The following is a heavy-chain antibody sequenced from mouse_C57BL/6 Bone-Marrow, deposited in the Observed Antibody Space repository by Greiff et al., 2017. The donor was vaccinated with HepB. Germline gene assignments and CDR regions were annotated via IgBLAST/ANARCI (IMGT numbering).Heavy chain of an antibody. CDR2: IYPGDGDT. V-gene: IGHV1-82*01. D-gene: IGHD1-1*01. CDR3: ARRGDYYGSLFAY. J-gene: IGHJ3*01. CDR1: GYAFSSSW. Sequence: VKLQESGPELVKPGASVKISCKASGYAFSSSWMNWVKQRPGKGLEWIGRIYPGDGDTNYNGKFKGKATLTADKSSSPASMQLSSLTSEDSAVYFCARRGDYYGSLFAYWGQGTLVTVSA.